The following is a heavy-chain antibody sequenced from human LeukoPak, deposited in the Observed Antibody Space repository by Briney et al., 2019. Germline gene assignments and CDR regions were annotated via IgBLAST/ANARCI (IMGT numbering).Heavy chain of an antibody. CDR1: GVTFSSYA. CDR3: ARAASGSYYHFDY. V-gene: IGHV1-69*04. Sequence: SVKVSCKASGVTFSSYAISWVRQAPGQGLEWIGRSIPIFGIANYAQKVQGRVTITADKSKSTAYMEMSSLRSEDTAVYHCARAASGSYYHFDYWGQGTLVTVSS. D-gene: IGHD1-26*01. CDR2: SIPIFGIA. J-gene: IGHJ4*02.